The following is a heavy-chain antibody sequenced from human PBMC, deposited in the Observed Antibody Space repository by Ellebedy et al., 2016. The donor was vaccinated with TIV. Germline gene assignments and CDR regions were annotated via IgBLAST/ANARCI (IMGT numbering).Heavy chain of an antibody. V-gene: IGHV3-21*01. CDR3: ARTRVPATAFDY. J-gene: IGHJ4*02. CDR1: GFTFSSYS. D-gene: IGHD2-2*01. CDR2: ISSSSSYI. Sequence: GGSLRLXCAASGFTFSSYSMNWVRQAPGKGLEWVSSISSSSSYIYYADSVKGRFTISRDNAKNSLYLQMNSLRAEDTAVYYCARTRVPATAFDYWGQGTLVTVSS.